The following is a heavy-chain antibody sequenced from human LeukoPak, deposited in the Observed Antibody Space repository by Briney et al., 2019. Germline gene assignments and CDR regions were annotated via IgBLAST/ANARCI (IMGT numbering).Heavy chain of an antibody. V-gene: IGHV1-46*01. CDR1: GYTFTSYY. J-gene: IGHJ4*02. D-gene: IGHD5-18*01. CDR3: ARSQGGAYSYGTDY. CDR2: INPSGGST. Sequence: GASVKVSCKASGYTFTSYYMQWVRQAPGQGLEWMGIINPSGGSTSYAQKFQGRVSMTRDTSTSAAYMELSSLRSEDTAVYYCARSQGGAYSYGTDYWGQGTLVTVSS.